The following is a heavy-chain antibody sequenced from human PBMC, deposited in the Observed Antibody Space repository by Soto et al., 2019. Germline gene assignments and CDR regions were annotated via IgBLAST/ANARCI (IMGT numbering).Heavy chain of an antibody. D-gene: IGHD6-25*01. J-gene: IGHJ4*02. CDR3: AKDGMVAAAGFYYFEN. V-gene: IGHV3-49*04. Sequence: PGGSLRLSCTASGFTFGDYAMSWVRQAPGKGLDWVGFIRSKAYGGTTEYAASVKGRFTISRDDSKSIAYLQMNSLKTEDTAVYYCAKDGMVAAAGFYYFENWGQGTQVTVSS. CDR1: GFTFGDYA. CDR2: IRSKAYGGTT.